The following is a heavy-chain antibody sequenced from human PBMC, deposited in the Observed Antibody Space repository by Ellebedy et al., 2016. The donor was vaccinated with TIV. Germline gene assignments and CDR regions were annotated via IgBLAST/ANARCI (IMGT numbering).Heavy chain of an antibody. CDR2: LHPSSCGT. D-gene: IGHD6-6*01. CDR1: GYIFTAYH. V-gene: IGHV1-2*02. J-gene: IGHJ4*02. CDR3: AAFPYISTSSAY. Sequence: AASVKVSCKTSGYIFTAYHIHWVRQAPGQGLEWMGWLHPSSCGTNYAQNFQGRVSMTRDTSISTVYMELSRLNSDDTAVYYCAAFPYISTSSAYWGQGTLVTVSS.